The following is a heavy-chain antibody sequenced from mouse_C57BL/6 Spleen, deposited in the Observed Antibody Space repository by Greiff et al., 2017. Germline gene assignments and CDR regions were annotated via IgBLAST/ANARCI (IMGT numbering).Heavy chain of an antibody. D-gene: IGHD2-4*01. Sequence: VQLQQSGAELVRPGASVKLSCTASGFNIKDYYMHWVKQRPEQGLEWIGRIDPEDGDTEYAPKFQGKATMTADTSSNTAYLQLSSLTSEDPADYYCTESRIYCDYLCAMDYWGQGTSVTVSS. V-gene: IGHV14-1*01. CDR3: TESRIYCDYLCAMDY. CDR1: GFNIKDYY. J-gene: IGHJ4*01. CDR2: IDPEDGDT.